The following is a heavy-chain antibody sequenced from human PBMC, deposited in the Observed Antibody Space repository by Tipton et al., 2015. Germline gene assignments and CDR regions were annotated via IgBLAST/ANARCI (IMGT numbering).Heavy chain of an antibody. CDR3: ARPWNVDYYDSSGPVYYFDY. CDR1: GFTFSRYW. V-gene: IGHV3-7*01. J-gene: IGHJ4*02. CDR2: IKQDGRDK. Sequence: GSLRLSCAASGFTFSRYWMSWVRQAAGKGLERVANIKQDGRDKYYVDSVRGRFTVSRDNDKNSLYLQMNSLRDEDTAVYYCARPWNVDYYDSSGPVYYFDYWGQGTLVTVSS. D-gene: IGHD3-22*01.